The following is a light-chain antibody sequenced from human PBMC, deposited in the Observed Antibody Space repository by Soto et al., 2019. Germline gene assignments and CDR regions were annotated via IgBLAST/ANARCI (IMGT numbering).Light chain of an antibody. J-gene: IGKJ1*01. V-gene: IGKV1-5*03. CDR3: QHNNSYSEA. CDR1: QTISSW. Sequence: DIQMTQSPSTLSGSVGDRVTITCRASQTISSWLAWYQQKPGKAPKLLIYNASTLKSGVPSRFSGSGSGTEFTLTISSLQPDDFATYYCQHNNSYSEAFGQGTKV. CDR2: NAS.